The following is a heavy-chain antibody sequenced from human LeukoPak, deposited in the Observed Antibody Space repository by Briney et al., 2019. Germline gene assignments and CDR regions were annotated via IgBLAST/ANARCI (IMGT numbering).Heavy chain of an antibody. CDR1: GFTFSSYA. D-gene: IGHD3-3*01. CDR3: AKPTIFGVVPYYFDY. V-gene: IGHV3-23*01. CDR2: ISGSGGST. Sequence: EGSLRLSCAASGFTFSSYAKSWVRQAPGKGLEWFSAISGSGGSTYYADSVKGRFTISRDNSKNTLYLQMNSLRAEDTAVYYCAKPTIFGVVPYYFDYWGQGTLVTVSS. J-gene: IGHJ4*02.